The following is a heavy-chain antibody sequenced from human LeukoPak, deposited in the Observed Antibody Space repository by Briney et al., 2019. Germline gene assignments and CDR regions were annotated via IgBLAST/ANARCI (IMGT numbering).Heavy chain of an antibody. CDR2: IHHSGST. V-gene: IGHV4-38-2*02. D-gene: IGHD3-10*01. CDR1: GYSISSGYY. J-gene: IGHJ4*02. Sequence: SETLSLTCTVSGYSISSGYYWGWIRQPPGKGLEWIGSIHHSGSTYYNPSLKSRVTISLDTSKNQISLKLSSVTAADTAVYYCARGGTMIRGAYWGQGTLVTVSS. CDR3: ARGGTMIRGAY.